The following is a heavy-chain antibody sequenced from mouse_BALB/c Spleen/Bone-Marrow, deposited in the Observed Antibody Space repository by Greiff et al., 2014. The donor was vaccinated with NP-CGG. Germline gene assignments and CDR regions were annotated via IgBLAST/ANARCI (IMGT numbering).Heavy chain of an antibody. CDR2: IRNKAKGYTT. Sequence: EVQRVESGGGLVQPGGSLRLSCETSGLTFTDYYMSWVRQPPGKALEWLGFIRNKAKGYTTDYSASVKGRFTISRDNSQSISYLQMNTLRAEDSATYYCARDENVGIYWYFDVWGAGTTVTVSS. CDR3: ARDENVGIYWYFDV. CDR1: GLTFTDYY. V-gene: IGHV7-3*02. J-gene: IGHJ1*01.